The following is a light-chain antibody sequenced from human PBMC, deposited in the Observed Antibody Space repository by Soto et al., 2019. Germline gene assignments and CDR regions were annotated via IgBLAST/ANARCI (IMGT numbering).Light chain of an antibody. CDR2: GAS. CDR3: QQLRSSPPAVT. J-gene: IGKJ2*01. CDR1: QSISSSY. V-gene: IGKV3-20*01. Sequence: ESMLTQSPGTLSLSPGERATLSCRASQSISSSYLSWYQQKPRQAPRLLIYGASIRATGIPDRFSGSGSGTDFTLTISRLEPEDFAVYYCQQLRSSPPAVTFGQGTKLEI.